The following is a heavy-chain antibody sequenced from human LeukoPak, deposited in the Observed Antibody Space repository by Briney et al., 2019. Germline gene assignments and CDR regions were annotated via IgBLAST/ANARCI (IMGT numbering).Heavy chain of an antibody. CDR3: AKGGGSSCYSPSDY. D-gene: IGHD2-15*01. CDR2: IYSGGST. CDR1: GFTVSSNY. V-gene: IGHV3-53*01. J-gene: IGHJ4*02. Sequence: GGSLRLSCAASGFTVSSNYMSWVRQAPGKGLEWVSTIYSGGSTYYADSVKGRFTISRDTSKNTLYLQMNSLRGEDTAVYYCAKGGGSSCYSPSDYWGQGTLVTVSS.